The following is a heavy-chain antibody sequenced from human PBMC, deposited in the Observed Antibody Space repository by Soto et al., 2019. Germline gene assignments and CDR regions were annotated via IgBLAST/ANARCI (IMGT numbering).Heavy chain of an antibody. J-gene: IGHJ4*02. CDR2: IYSGGST. D-gene: IGHD1-26*01. CDR1: GFTVSSNY. Sequence: GGSLRLSCAASGFTVSSNYMSRVRQAPGKGLEWVSVIYSGGSTYYADSVKGRFTISRDNSKNTLYLQMNSLRAEDTAVYYCARSRSGSYPQDFDYWGQGTLVTVSS. V-gene: IGHV3-53*01. CDR3: ARSRSGSYPQDFDY.